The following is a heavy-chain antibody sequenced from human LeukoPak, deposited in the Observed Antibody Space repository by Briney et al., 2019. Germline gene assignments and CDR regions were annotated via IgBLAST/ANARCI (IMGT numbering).Heavy chain of an antibody. CDR3: ARLNYDILTGYDYHFDY. CDR2: IIPIFGTA. D-gene: IGHD3-9*01. CDR1: GYTFTSYG. V-gene: IGHV1-69*13. J-gene: IGHJ4*02. Sequence: SVQVSCKASGYTFTSYGISWVGQAPGQELEWMGGIIPIFGTANYAQKFQGRVTITADESTSTAYMALSSLRSEDTAVYYCARLNYDILTGYDYHFDYWGQGTLVTVSS.